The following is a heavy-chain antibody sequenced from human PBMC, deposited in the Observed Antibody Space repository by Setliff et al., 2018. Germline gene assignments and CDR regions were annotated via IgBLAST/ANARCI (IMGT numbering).Heavy chain of an antibody. D-gene: IGHD3-3*01. CDR1: GFTLSDHY. CDR2: ITNKVNHYVT. Sequence: GGSLRLSCAASGFTLSDHYIDWIRQAPGKGLEWVGRITNKVNHYVTEYAASVQDRFTISRDNSKNTLYLQMNSLRAEDTAVYYCAKDPRDTYYNFGYWGQGTLVTVSS. CDR3: AKDPRDTYYNFGY. V-gene: IGHV3-72*01. J-gene: IGHJ4*02.